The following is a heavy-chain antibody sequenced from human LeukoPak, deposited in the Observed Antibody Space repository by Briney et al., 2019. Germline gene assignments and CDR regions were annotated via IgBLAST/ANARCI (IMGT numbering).Heavy chain of an antibody. D-gene: IGHD7-27*01. CDR2: ISYDGSNK. V-gene: IGHV3-30-3*01. CDR1: GFTFSSYA. J-gene: IGHJ4*02. Sequence: GGSLRLSCAASGFTFSSYAMHWVRQAPGKGLEWVALISYDGSNKYYAYSVKGRFTISKDNSKNTLYLQMNSLRAEDTAVYYCAKDGLGIYWGQGTLVTVSS. CDR3: AKDGLGIY.